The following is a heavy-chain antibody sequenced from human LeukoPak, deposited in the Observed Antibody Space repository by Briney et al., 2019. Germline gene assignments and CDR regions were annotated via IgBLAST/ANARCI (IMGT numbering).Heavy chain of an antibody. CDR3: ARGAYYDFWSGYYTFDY. CDR1: GFIFSSYW. D-gene: IGHD3-3*01. CDR2: IKQDGSEK. Sequence: GGSLRLSCAASGFIFSSYWMSWVRQAPGKGLEWVANIKQDGSEKYYVDSVKGRFTISRDNAMNSLYLQMNSLRAEDTAVYYCARGAYYDFWSGYYTFDYWGQGTLVTVSS. J-gene: IGHJ4*02. V-gene: IGHV3-7*01.